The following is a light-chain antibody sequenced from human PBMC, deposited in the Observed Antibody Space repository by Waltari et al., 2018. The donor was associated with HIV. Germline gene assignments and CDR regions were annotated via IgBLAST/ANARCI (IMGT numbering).Light chain of an antibody. CDR2: SNN. CDR1: SSNIGSNT. V-gene: IGLV1-44*01. J-gene: IGLJ1*01. Sequence: QSVLTQPPSASGTPGQRVTISCSGSSSNIGSNTVNWYQQHPGTAPNLLIYSNNPRPSGVPDRFSGSKSGTSASLAISGLQSEDEADYYCAAWDDSLNGYVFGSGTKVTVL. CDR3: AAWDDSLNGYV.